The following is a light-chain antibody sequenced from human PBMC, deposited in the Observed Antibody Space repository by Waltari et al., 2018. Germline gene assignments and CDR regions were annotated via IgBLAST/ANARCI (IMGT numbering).Light chain of an antibody. CDR1: QSVLHSSNNRNY. CDR2: WAS. Sequence: DIVMTQSPDSLAVSLGERATINCKSIQSVLHSSNNRNYLAWYQQKPGQPPKLLISWASTREGGVPDRFSGSGSATDFTLTISSLQAEDVAVYYCQQYYSTPPAFGGGTKVEIK. V-gene: IGKV4-1*01. J-gene: IGKJ4*01. CDR3: QQYYSTPPA.